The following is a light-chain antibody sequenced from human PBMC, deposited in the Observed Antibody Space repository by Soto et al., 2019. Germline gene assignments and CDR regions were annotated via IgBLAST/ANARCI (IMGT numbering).Light chain of an antibody. V-gene: IGKV3-20*01. CDR1: QSVSNSY. CDR3: QQYGSSPLTT. CDR2: GTS. J-gene: IGKJ5*01. Sequence: EIVLTQSPGTLSLSPGERATLSCRASQSVSNSYSTWYQQKPGQAPRLLIYGTSNRATGIPGRFSGSGSGKDFTLNLSSLEPEDFAVYYCQQYGSSPLTTFGQGTRLEIK.